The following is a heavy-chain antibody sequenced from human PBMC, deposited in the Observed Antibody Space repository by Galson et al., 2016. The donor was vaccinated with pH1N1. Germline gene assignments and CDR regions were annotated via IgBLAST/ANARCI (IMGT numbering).Heavy chain of an antibody. D-gene: IGHD2-8*01. CDR3: ATGYRCIPNNCYGYYYYNRGV. Sequence: SVKVSCKVSGYTVTELSMNWVRQAPGKGLEWMGGFDPEGDETVYAQRFEGRLTMTADASTDTAYMQLSNLRSEDTAVYYCATGYRCIPNNCYGYYYYNRGVWGTGTTVAVSS. CDR1: GYTVTELS. CDR2: FDPEGDET. V-gene: IGHV1-24*01. J-gene: IGHJ6*03.